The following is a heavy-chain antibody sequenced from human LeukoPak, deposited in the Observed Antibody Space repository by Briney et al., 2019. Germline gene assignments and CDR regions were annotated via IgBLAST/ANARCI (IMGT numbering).Heavy chain of an antibody. Sequence: GSLRLSCAASGFTFSSYAMTWVRQAPGKGLEWVSVISGSGTNTDYADSVKGRFTISRDNSKNTLYLQMNSLRAEDTAVYYCAESFGPVIAAAGSGADWGQGTLVTVSS. J-gene: IGHJ4*02. CDR2: ISGSGTNT. CDR1: GFTFSSYA. D-gene: IGHD6-13*01. CDR3: AESFGPVIAAAGSGAD. V-gene: IGHV3-23*01.